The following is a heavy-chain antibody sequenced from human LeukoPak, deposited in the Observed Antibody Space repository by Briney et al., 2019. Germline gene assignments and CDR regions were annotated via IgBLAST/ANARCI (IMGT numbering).Heavy chain of an antibody. CDR3: ARRNYDFWSGYNNWFDP. CDR2: INHSGST. D-gene: IGHD3-3*01. Sequence: SETLSLTCAVYGGSFSGYYWSWIRQPPGKGLEWIGEINHSGSTNYNPSLKSRVTISVDTSKNQFSLKLSPVTAADTAVYYCARRNYDFWSGYNNWFDPWGQGTLVTVSS. CDR1: GGSFSGYY. V-gene: IGHV4-34*01. J-gene: IGHJ5*02.